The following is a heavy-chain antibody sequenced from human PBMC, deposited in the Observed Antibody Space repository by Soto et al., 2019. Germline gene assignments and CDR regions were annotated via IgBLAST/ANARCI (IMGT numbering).Heavy chain of an antibody. D-gene: IGHD4-17*01. J-gene: IGHJ4*02. CDR3: ARRSLFVDDYGDYTHHEPNDY. CDR1: GGSISSSSYY. Sequence: QLQLQESGPGLVKPSETLSLTCTVSGGSISSSSYYWGWIRQPPGKGLEWIGSIYYSGSTYYNPSLKSRVTISVDTSKTQFSLKLSSGTAADTAVYYCARRSLFVDDYGDYTHHEPNDYWGQGTLVTVSS. CDR2: IYYSGST. V-gene: IGHV4-39*01.